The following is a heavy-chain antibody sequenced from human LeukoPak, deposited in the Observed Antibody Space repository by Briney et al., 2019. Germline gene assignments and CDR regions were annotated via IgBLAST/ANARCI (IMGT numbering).Heavy chain of an antibody. Sequence: ASVKVSCKASGYTFTGYYTHWVRQAPGQGPEWMGWINPNSGGTNYAQKFQGRVTMTTDTSTSTAYMELRSLRSDDTAVYYCARIWYCSSTSCLSGADYWGQGTLVTVSS. D-gene: IGHD2-2*01. CDR2: INPNSGGT. J-gene: IGHJ4*02. CDR3: ARIWYCSSTSCLSGADY. CDR1: GYTFTGYY. V-gene: IGHV1-2*02.